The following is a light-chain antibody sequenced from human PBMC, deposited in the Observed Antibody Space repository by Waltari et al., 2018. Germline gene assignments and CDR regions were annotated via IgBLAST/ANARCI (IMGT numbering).Light chain of an antibody. J-gene: IGKJ1*01. CDR2: DTS. V-gene: IGKV3-20*01. CDR3: QLYDSAWT. CDR1: QSVSTSY. Sequence: SQSVSTSYVAWYQQKPGQAPRPLIYDTSSRATGITDRFSGSGSGTDFTLTISSLKPEDFAVYYCQLYDSAWTFGQGTKVEIK.